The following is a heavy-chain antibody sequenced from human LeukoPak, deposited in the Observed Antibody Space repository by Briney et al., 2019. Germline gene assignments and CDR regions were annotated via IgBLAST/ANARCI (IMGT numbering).Heavy chain of an antibody. CDR3: ARHYLSDGILSTFDP. V-gene: IGHV4-39*01. CDR1: GGSISSSPYY. CDR2: IYYRGST. D-gene: IGHD2-2*01. Sequence: PSETLSLTCTVSGGSISSSPYYWGWIRQPPGKGLEWIGTIYYRGSTYSNPSLNSRVTISIDTSKNQFSLRLRSVTAADTALYYCARHYLSDGILSTFDPWGQGTLVTVSS. J-gene: IGHJ5*02.